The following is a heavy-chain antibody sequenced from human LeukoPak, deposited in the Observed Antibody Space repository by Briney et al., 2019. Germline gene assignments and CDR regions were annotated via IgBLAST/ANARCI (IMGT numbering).Heavy chain of an antibody. D-gene: IGHD3-22*01. CDR3: VRAYSRGYSDDFDY. CDR1: GFTFSDYY. V-gene: IGHV3-11*01. CDR2: IDGSSRYL. J-gene: IGHJ4*02. Sequence: GGSLRLSCAASGFTFSDYYMSWMRQAPGKGLEWVSYIDGSSRYLYYADSVKGRFTISRDNAGNSLFLQMNSLRGEDTAVHYCVRAYSRGYSDDFDYWGQGTLVTVSS.